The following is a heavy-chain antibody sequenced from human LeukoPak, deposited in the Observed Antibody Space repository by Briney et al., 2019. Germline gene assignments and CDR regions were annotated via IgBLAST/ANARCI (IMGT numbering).Heavy chain of an antibody. CDR2: IIPIFGTA. CDR1: GGTFSNYA. V-gene: IGHV1-69*01. Sequence: ASVKVSCKASGGTFSNYAVNWVRQAPGQGLEWMGGIIPIFGTAHYSQKFQGRVTITAVDSMNTAYMELSSLGSDDTAVYYCARGWLAETTVVTPYNYWGQGTLVTVSS. J-gene: IGHJ4*02. D-gene: IGHD4-23*01. CDR3: ARGWLAETTVVTPYNY.